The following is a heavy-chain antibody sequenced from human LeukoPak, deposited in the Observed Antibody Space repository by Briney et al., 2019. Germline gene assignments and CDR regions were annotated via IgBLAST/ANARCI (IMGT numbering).Heavy chain of an antibody. CDR1: GYTFTSYD. D-gene: IGHD6-13*01. Sequence: GASVKVSCKASGYTFTSYDINWVRQATGKGLEWMGWMNPNSGNTGYAQKFQGRVTMTRNTSISTAYMELSSLRSEDTAVYYCARLKLVRPGVGAFDIWGQGTMVTVSS. V-gene: IGHV1-8*01. CDR2: MNPNSGNT. CDR3: ARLKLVRPGVGAFDI. J-gene: IGHJ3*02.